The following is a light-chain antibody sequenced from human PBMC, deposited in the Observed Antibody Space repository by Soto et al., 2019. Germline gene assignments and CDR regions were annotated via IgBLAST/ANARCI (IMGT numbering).Light chain of an antibody. CDR3: SSYTTGTYYV. J-gene: IGLJ1*01. CDR1: SSDVGGYTY. CDR2: EID. Sequence: QSVLTQPASVSGSPGQSITISCTGTSSDVGGYTYVSWYQQHPGKAPELLLYEIDNRPSGVSRRFSGSKSGNTASLTISGLQADDEAHYYCSSYTTGTYYVFGSGTKVTVL. V-gene: IGLV2-14*01.